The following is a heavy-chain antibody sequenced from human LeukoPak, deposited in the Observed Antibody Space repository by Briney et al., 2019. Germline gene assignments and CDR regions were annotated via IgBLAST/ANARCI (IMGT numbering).Heavy chain of an antibody. V-gene: IGHV3-30*03. CDR2: ISYDGSSK. D-gene: IGHD3-10*02. J-gene: IGHJ4*02. CDR3: ARGPYPGSMFLDH. Sequence: PGGSLRLSCAASGFTFSSYGMHWVRQAPGKGLEWVAVISYDGSSKYHADSVKGRFTISRDNAERSLYLQMNGLRAEDSAVYYCARGPYPGSMFLDHWGQGTLVTVSS. CDR1: GFTFSSYG.